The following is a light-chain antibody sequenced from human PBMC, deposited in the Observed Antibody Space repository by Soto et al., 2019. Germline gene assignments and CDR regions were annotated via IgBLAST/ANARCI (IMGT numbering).Light chain of an antibody. CDR1: NSDIGTYNL. V-gene: IGLV2-23*01. CDR2: EGS. Sequence: QSALTQPAAVSGSPGRSITISCIGSNSDIGTYNLVSWYRQHPGKVPKLLIYEGSRRPSGISNRFSGSKSGNTASLTISGLQAEGEADYYCYSKARGGRFVFGTGTKVTV. CDR3: YSKARGGRFV. J-gene: IGLJ1*01.